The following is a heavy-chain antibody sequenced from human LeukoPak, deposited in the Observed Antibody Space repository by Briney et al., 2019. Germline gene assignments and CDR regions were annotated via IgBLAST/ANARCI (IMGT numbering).Heavy chain of an antibody. Sequence: SETLSLTCIVSGASISPYYWNWIRQPAGKGLEWIGRLYPSGSSDQNPSLKSRVSISVGTSSNQFSLRVTSVTAADTATYYCARDLSGSLYFDYWGQGILVTVSA. CDR2: LYPSGSS. V-gene: IGHV4-4*07. CDR1: GASISPYY. CDR3: ARDLSGSLYFDY. D-gene: IGHD3-10*01. J-gene: IGHJ4*02.